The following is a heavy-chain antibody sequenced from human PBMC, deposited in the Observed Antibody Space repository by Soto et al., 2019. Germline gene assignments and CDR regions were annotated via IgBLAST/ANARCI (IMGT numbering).Heavy chain of an antibody. J-gene: IGHJ4*02. Sequence: SEALSLTCSVSGGSISGSYWSWIRQPAGKGLEWIGRFSARGGTNYNPSLKTRVTMSVDTSKNQFSLELYSVTAADTAIYYCAKSLGAFGDYWGQGVQVTVSS. CDR3: AKSLGAFGDY. CDR1: GGSISGSY. V-gene: IGHV4-4*07. D-gene: IGHD3-16*01. CDR2: FSARGGT.